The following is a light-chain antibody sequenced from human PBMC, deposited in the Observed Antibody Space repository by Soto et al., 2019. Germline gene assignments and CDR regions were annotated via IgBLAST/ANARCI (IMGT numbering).Light chain of an antibody. Sequence: EIVMTQSPATLSVSPGERATLSCRASQSVRSNLAWYQLKPGQAPRLLMYGASTRATGIPARFSGSGSGTEFTVSISSLKSEDFTVYYCQQYNVWPRTFGQGTKVEIK. CDR1: QSVRSN. CDR2: GAS. V-gene: IGKV3-15*01. J-gene: IGKJ1*01. CDR3: QQYNVWPRT.